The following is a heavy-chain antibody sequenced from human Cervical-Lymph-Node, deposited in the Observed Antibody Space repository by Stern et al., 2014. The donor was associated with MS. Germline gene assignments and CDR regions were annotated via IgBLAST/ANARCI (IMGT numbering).Heavy chain of an antibody. J-gene: IGHJ1*01. Sequence: MQLVESGGGVVQPGGSLRLSCVASGFNFSLYGMHWVRQAPGKGLEWVAVTSYDGTKNYYVDAVNGRFIISRDNSKNTLYLQMNSLRLEDTAIYYCVKYYYDSSGYFSALDFWGQGTLVSVSS. CDR3: VKYYYDSSGYFSALDF. CDR2: TSYDGTKN. V-gene: IGHV3-30*03. CDR1: GFNFSLYG. D-gene: IGHD3-22*01.